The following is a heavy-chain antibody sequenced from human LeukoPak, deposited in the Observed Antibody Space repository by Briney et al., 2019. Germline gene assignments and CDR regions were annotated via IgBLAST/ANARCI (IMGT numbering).Heavy chain of an antibody. Sequence: GGSLRLSCTASGFTFCDYAMSWFRQAPGKGREWVGFIRSKAYGGTTEYAASVKGRFTISRDDSKSIAYLQMNSLKTEDTAVYYCTRDLDWNYVFFDYWGQGTLVTVSS. CDR2: IRSKAYGGTT. J-gene: IGHJ4*02. CDR1: GFTFCDYA. V-gene: IGHV3-49*03. D-gene: IGHD1-7*01. CDR3: TRDLDWNYVFFDY.